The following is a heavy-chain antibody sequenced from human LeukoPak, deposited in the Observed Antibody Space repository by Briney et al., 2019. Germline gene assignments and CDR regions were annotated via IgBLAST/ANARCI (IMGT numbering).Heavy chain of an antibody. D-gene: IGHD3-22*01. CDR3: ARVVLYYDSSGYLGY. Sequence: ASVKVSCKASGDTFTGYYMHCVRQAPGQGLEWMGWINPNSGGTNYAQKFQGRVTMTRDTSISTAYVELSRLRSDDTAVYYCARVVLYYDSSGYLGYWGQGTLVTVSS. V-gene: IGHV1-2*02. CDR1: GDTFTGYY. J-gene: IGHJ4*02. CDR2: INPNSGGT.